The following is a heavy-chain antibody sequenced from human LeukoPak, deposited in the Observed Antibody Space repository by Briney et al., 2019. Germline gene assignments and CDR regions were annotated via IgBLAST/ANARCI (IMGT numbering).Heavy chain of an antibody. Sequence: ASVKVSCKASGYTFTSYAMHWVRQAPGQRPEWMGWINAGNGNTKYSQKFQGRVTITRDTSASTAYMELSSLRSEDTAVYYCARVVRGYSYGTFDYWGQGTLVTVSS. CDR3: ARVVRGYSYGTFDY. CDR2: INAGNGNT. J-gene: IGHJ4*02. CDR1: GYTFTSYA. D-gene: IGHD5-18*01. V-gene: IGHV1-3*01.